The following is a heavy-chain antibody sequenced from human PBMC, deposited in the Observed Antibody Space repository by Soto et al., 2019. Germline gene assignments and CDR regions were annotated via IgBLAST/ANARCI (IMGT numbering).Heavy chain of an antibody. V-gene: IGHV5-51*01. CDR3: ARRILGCSGGSCCSDSWFGP. Sequence: GASLKISCKGSGYSFTSYWIGWVRQMPGKGLEWMGIIYPGDSDTRYSPSFQGQVTISADKSISTAYLQWSSLKASDTAMYYCARRILGCSGGSCCSDSWFGPWGQGTLVTVSS. J-gene: IGHJ5*02. CDR2: IYPGDSDT. D-gene: IGHD2-15*01. CDR1: GYSFTSYW.